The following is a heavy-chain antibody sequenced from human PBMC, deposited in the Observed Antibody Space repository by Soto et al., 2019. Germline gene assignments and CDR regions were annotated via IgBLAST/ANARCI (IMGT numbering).Heavy chain of an antibody. CDR2: INPIFGTA. D-gene: IGHD5-18*01. CDR3: ARDGYSYGYPYFDV. Sequence: SVKVSCKASGGTFSSYAISWVRQAPGQGLEWMGGINPIFGTANYAQKFQGRVTITADTSTSTAYMELSSLRSEDTAVYYCARDGYSYGYPYFDVWGQGTLVTVSS. CDR1: GGTFSSYA. V-gene: IGHV1-69*06. J-gene: IGHJ4*02.